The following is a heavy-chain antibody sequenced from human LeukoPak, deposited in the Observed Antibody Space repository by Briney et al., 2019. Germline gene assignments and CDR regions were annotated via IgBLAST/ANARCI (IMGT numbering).Heavy chain of an antibody. D-gene: IGHD6-13*01. J-gene: IGHJ4*02. CDR3: AKGAYSSIPDYFDY. V-gene: IGHV3-21*04. Sequence: GESLRLSCAASGFTFSSYSMNWVRQAPGKGLEWVSSISSSSSYVYYADSVKGRFTISRDNAKNSLYLQMNSLRAEDTALYYCAKGAYSSIPDYFDYWGQGTLVTVSS. CDR2: ISSSSSYV. CDR1: GFTFSSYS.